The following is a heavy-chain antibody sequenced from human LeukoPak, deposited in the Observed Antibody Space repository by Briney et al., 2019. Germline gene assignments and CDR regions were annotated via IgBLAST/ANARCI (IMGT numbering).Heavy chain of an antibody. V-gene: IGHV4-61*08. CDR1: GGSISSGDYY. Sequence: SQTLSLTCTVSGGSISSGDYYWNWIRQPPGKGLEWIGYIYHSGSTNYNPSLQSRVTISVDTSKNQFSLNLNSVTAADTAVYYCARGGAARLHFQNWGQGTLVTVSS. CDR2: IYHSGST. D-gene: IGHD6-6*01. J-gene: IGHJ1*01. CDR3: ARGGAARLHFQN.